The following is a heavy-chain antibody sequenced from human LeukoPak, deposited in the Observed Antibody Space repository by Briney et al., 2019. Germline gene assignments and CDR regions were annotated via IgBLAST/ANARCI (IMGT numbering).Heavy chain of an antibody. CDR1: GGSISSYY. J-gene: IGHJ2*01. D-gene: IGHD2-15*01. CDR2: IYHSGST. V-gene: IGHV4-59*12. CDR3: ARDPGSPRGYFDL. Sequence: SETLSLTCTVSGGSISSYYWSWIRQPPGKGLEWIGYIYHSGSTYYNPSLKSRVTISVDRSKNQFSLKLSSMTAADTAVYYCARDPGSPRGYFDLWGRGTLVTVSS.